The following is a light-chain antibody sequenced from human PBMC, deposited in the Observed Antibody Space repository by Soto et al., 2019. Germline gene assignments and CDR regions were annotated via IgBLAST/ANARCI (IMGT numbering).Light chain of an antibody. J-gene: IGLJ1*01. Sequence: QSALTQPPSVSGSPGQSVTISCTGTSSDVGSYNRVSWYQQPPGTAPKLMIYEVTNRPSGVPDRFSGSKSGNTASLTISGLQAEDEADYYCSSYTSSDTYVFGTGIKVTVL. CDR3: SSYTSSDTYV. CDR1: SSDVGSYNR. V-gene: IGLV2-18*02. CDR2: EVT.